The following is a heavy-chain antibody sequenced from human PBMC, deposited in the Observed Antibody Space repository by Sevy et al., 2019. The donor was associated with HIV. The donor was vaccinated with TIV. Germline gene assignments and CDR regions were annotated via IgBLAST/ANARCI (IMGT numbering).Heavy chain of an antibody. CDR1: GFSLSTSGVG. Sequence: SGPTLVNPTQTLTLTCTFSGFSLSTSGVGVGWIRQPPGKALEWLALIYWNDDKRYSPSLKSRLPITKDTSKNQVVLTMTNMDPVDTATYYCAHDYDSSGSMTLDAFDIWGQGTMVTVSS. J-gene: IGHJ3*02. D-gene: IGHD3-22*01. V-gene: IGHV2-5*01. CDR3: AHDYDSSGSMTLDAFDI. CDR2: IYWNDDK.